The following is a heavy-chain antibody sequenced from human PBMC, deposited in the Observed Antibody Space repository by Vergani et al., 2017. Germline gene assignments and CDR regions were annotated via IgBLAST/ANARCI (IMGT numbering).Heavy chain of an antibody. Sequence: EVQVVESGGGLIKPGGSLRLSCVVSVITFKNAWINWVRQAPGKGLEWIGRIRSKNDGGTADYAAPLKGRFTISRDDSKDSAFLLVSNLKTEDTAVYFCYTDYHDYWGQGTLVTVSS. V-gene: IGHV3-15*01. D-gene: IGHD2-2*02. CDR2: IRSKNDGGTA. J-gene: IGHJ4*02. CDR1: VITFKNAW. CDR3: YTDYHDY.